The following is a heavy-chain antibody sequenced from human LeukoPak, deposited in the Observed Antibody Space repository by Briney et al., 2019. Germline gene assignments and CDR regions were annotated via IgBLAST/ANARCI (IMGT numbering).Heavy chain of an antibody. D-gene: IGHD3-10*01. CDR3: ARVDYYGSGSYRAEDY. CDR1: GYTFTNYD. CDR2: ISAYNGNT. J-gene: IGHJ4*02. V-gene: IGHV1-18*01. Sequence: ASVKVSCKASGYTFTNYDINWVRQAPGQGLEWMGWISAYNGNTNYAQKLQGRVTMTTDTSTSTAYMELRSLRSDDTAVYYCARVDYYGSGSYRAEDYWGQGTLVTVSS.